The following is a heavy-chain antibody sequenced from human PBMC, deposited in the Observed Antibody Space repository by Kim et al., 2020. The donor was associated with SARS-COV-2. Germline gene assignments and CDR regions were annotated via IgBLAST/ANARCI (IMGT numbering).Heavy chain of an antibody. CDR1: GFTFSSSG. CDR2: ISSSGSTV. D-gene: IGHD2-15*01. J-gene: IGHJ4*02. V-gene: IGHV3-48*03. Sequence: GGSLRLSCSASGFTFSSSGMNWVRQAPGKGLEWVLYISSSGSTVYYADSVKGRFTISRDNANNLLYLQISSLRVEDTAVYYCASGDCSGGSCYFVYWGQG. CDR3: ASGDCSGGSCYFVY.